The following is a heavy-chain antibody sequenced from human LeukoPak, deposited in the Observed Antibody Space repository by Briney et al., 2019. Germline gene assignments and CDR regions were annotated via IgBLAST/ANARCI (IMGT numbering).Heavy chain of an antibody. J-gene: IGHJ4*02. CDR1: GYTFTSYG. CDR3: ARVGAGPTYYYDSSGHI. V-gene: IGHV1-69*13. Sequence: ASVKVSCKASGYTFTSYGISWVRQAPGQGLEWMGGIIPIFGTANYAQKFQGRVTITADESTSTAYMELSSLRSEDTAVYYCARVGAGPTYYYDSSGHIWGQGTLVTVSS. CDR2: IIPIFGTA. D-gene: IGHD3-22*01.